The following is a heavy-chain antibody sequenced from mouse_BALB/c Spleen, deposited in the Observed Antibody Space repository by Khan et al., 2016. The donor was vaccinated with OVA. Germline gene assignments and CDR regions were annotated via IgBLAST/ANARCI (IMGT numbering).Heavy chain of an antibody. Sequence: VQLVESGAELVRPGSSVKISCKASGYAFSNYWMNWVKQRPGQGLEWIGQIYPGDGDTSFNGKFRGKATLTADKSSSTAYMQLSNLTSEDSAVYFCARSGYDYFAYWGQGTLVTVSA. CDR3: ARSGYDYFAY. D-gene: IGHD2-14*01. J-gene: IGHJ3*01. V-gene: IGHV1-80*01. CDR1: GYAFSNYW. CDR2: IYPGDGDT.